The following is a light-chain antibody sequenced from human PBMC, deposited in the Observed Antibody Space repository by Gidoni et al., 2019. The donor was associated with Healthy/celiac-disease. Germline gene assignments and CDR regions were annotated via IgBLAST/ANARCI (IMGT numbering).Light chain of an antibody. Sequence: QSALTQPAPVSASPCLSIPNACTGTSSDVGSYNLVSWYQQHPGKAPKLMIYEVSKRPSGVSNRFSGSKSGNTASLTICGLQAEDEADYYCCSYAGSSTFVVFGGGTKLTVL. CDR3: CSYAGSSTFVV. CDR2: EVS. V-gene: IGLV2-23*02. J-gene: IGLJ2*01. CDR1: SSDVGSYNL.